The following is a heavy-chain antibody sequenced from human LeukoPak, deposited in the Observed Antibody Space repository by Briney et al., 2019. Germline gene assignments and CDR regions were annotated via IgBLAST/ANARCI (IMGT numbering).Heavy chain of an antibody. CDR3: ARGVGGYCSGGSCYSGPNWFDP. CDR2: IYHSGST. Sequence: PSETLSLTCAVSGGSISSSNWWSWVRQPPGKGLEWIGEIYHSGSTNYNPSLKSRVTISVDRSKNQFSLKLSSVTAADTAVYYCARGVGGYCSGGSCYSGPNWFDPWGQGTLVTVSS. V-gene: IGHV4-4*02. CDR1: GGSISSSNW. J-gene: IGHJ5*02. D-gene: IGHD2-15*01.